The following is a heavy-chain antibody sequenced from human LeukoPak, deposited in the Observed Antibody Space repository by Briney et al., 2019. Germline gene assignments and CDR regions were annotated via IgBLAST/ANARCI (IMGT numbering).Heavy chain of an antibody. Sequence: ASVKVSCKASGYTFTSYGISWVRQAPGQGLEWMGWISAYNGNTNYAQKLQGRVTMTTDTSTSTAYMELSSLRSEDTAVYYCAREDQLLYSYYYGMDVWGQGTTVTVSS. CDR2: ISAYNGNT. D-gene: IGHD2-2*01. CDR1: GYTFTSYG. V-gene: IGHV1-18*01. J-gene: IGHJ6*02. CDR3: AREDQLLYSYYYGMDV.